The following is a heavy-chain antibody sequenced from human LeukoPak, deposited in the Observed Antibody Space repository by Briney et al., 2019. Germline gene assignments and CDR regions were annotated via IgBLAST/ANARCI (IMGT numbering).Heavy chain of an antibody. J-gene: IGHJ4*02. CDR1: GGPNSSVRHY. CDR3: AREGTEMGILDY. D-gene: IGHD5-24*01. V-gene: IGHV4-61*02. CDR2: IYTRGCT. Sequence: SETLSLTCTVSGGPNSSVRHYLSSVRPPAGKGLEWIGRIYTRGCTQYNPPHTSRVTISVDTSKNQFSLKLSSVTAADTAVYYCAREGTEMGILDYWGQGTLVTVSS.